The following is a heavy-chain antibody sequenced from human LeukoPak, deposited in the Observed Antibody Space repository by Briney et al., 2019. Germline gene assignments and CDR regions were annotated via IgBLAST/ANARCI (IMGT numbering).Heavy chain of an antibody. CDR2: IYYSGST. CDR3: ARDLEDCSSTSCYNDSDAFDM. V-gene: IGHV4-59*12. D-gene: IGHD2-2*02. Sequence: SETLSLTCTVSGGSISSYYWSWIRQPPGKGLEWIGYIYYSGSTNYNPSLKSRVTISVDTSKNQFSLKLTSVTAADTAVYYCARDLEDCSSTSCYNDSDAFDMWGQGTMVTVSS. CDR1: GGSISSYY. J-gene: IGHJ3*02.